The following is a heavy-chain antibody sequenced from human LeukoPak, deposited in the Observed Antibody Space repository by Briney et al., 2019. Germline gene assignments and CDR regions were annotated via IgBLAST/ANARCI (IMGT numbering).Heavy chain of an antibody. D-gene: IGHD2-15*01. Sequence: PGGSLRLSCAASGFTFSSYAMSWVRQAPGKGLEWVSAISGSGGSTYYADSVKGRFTISRDNSKNTLYLQMNSLRADDTAVYYCAKAFSFGIWSDDAFDIWGQGTMVTVSS. CDR1: GFTFSSYA. J-gene: IGHJ3*02. CDR2: ISGSGGST. CDR3: AKAFSFGIWSDDAFDI. V-gene: IGHV3-23*01.